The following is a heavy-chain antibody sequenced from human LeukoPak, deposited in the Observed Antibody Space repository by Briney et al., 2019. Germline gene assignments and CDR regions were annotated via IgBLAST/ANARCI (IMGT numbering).Heavy chain of an antibody. CDR1: GYTLTELS. D-gene: IGHD3-9*01. CDR3: ARDRGYYDILTGYFDY. J-gene: IGHJ4*02. Sequence: ASVKVSCKVSGYTLTELSMHWVRQAPGKGLEWMGGFDPEDGETIYAQKFQGRVTMTEDTSTDTAYMELSSLRSEDTAVYYCARDRGYYDILTGYFDYWGQGTLVTVSS. CDR2: FDPEDGET. V-gene: IGHV1-24*01.